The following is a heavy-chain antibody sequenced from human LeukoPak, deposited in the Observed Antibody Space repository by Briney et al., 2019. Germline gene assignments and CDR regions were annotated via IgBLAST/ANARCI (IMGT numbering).Heavy chain of an antibody. D-gene: IGHD2-2*01. Sequence: SETLSLTCTVSGGSISAYYWSWIRQPPEKGLEWIGDIYNSGSTNYNPSLKSRVTISVDTSRNQFSLKVNSVTAADTAVYYCARPSRSTSRSDAFDIWGQGTVVTVSS. V-gene: IGHV4-59*01. J-gene: IGHJ3*02. CDR2: IYNSGST. CDR1: GGSISAYY. CDR3: ARPSRSTSRSDAFDI.